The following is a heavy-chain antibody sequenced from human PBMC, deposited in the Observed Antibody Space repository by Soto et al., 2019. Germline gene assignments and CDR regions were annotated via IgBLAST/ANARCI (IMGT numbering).Heavy chain of an antibody. V-gene: IGHV1-58*01. J-gene: IGHJ5*02. CDR3: AAAVQLERLADWFDP. CDR1: GFTFTSSA. Sequence: SVKVSCKASGFTFTSSAVQWVRQARGQRLEWIGWIVVGSGNTNYAQKFQERVTITRDMSTSTAYMELSSLRSEDTAVYYCAAAVQLERLADWFDPWGQGTLVTVS. D-gene: IGHD1-1*01. CDR2: IVVGSGNT.